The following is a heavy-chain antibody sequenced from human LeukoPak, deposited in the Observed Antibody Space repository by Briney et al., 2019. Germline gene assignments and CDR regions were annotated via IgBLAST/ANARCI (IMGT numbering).Heavy chain of an antibody. J-gene: IGHJ4*02. CDR3: ARDLGLLWFGELPDY. V-gene: IGHV3-30*03. Sequence: SGGSLRLSCAASGFTFIRHGMHWVRQAPGKGLEWVAVISDDGSTEYYADSVKGRFSISRDNSKNTLYLQMNSLRAEDTAVYYCARDLGLLWFGELPDYWGQGTLVTVSS. D-gene: IGHD3-10*01. CDR2: ISDDGSTE. CDR1: GFTFIRHG.